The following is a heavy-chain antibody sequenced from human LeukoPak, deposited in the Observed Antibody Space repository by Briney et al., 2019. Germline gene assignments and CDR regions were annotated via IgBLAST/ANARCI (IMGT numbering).Heavy chain of an antibody. Sequence: GASVTVSCKASGFTFTSYDINWVRQAPGQGLEWMGWMNPNSGNTGYAQKFQGRVTMTRNTSISTAYMELSSLTSDDMSVYYCARGIWSTTVTAYYLDYWGQGTLVTVSS. CDR2: MNPNSGNT. D-gene: IGHD4-17*01. CDR3: ARGIWSTTVTAYYLDY. V-gene: IGHV1-8*01. J-gene: IGHJ4*02. CDR1: GFTFTSYD.